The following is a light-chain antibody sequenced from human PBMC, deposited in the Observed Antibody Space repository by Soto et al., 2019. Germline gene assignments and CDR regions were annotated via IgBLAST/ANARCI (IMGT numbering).Light chain of an antibody. CDR2: AAS. Sequence: ITMSQSPAAVSASVGDRVTLTCRASQSISSYLNWYHQKPGKAPKLLIYAASSLQSGVPSRFSGSGSGTEFTLTISSLQPDDFATYYCQHYNSYSEAFGQGTKV. CDR1: QSISSY. J-gene: IGKJ1*01. V-gene: IGKV1-5*01. CDR3: QHYNSYSEA.